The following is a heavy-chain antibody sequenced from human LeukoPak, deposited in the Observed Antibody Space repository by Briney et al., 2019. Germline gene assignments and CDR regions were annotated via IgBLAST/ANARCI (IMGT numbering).Heavy chain of an antibody. CDR2: ISSSGSSI. Sequence: GGSLRLSCAASGFTFSDYYMSWIRQAPGKGLEWVSYISSSGSSIYYADSVKGRFNISRDNAKNSLYLQMNSLRAEDTAVYYCARDGAVVNFDYWGQGTLVTVSS. D-gene: IGHD3-22*01. CDR3: ARDGAVVNFDY. V-gene: IGHV3-11*04. J-gene: IGHJ4*02. CDR1: GFTFSDYY.